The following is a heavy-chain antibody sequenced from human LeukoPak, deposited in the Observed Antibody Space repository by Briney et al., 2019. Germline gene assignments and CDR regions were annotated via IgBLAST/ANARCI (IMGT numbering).Heavy chain of an antibody. D-gene: IGHD3-22*01. CDR1: GGSFSGYY. CDR3: ARGGGDYYDSSGYYVSYFDY. V-gene: IGHV4-34*01. Sequence: PSETLSLTCAVYGGSFSGYYWSWIRQPPGKGLEWIGEINHSGSTNYNPSLKSRVTISVDTSKNQFSLKLSSVTAADTAVYYCARGGGDYYDSSGYYVSYFDYWGQGTLVTVSS. J-gene: IGHJ4*02. CDR2: INHSGST.